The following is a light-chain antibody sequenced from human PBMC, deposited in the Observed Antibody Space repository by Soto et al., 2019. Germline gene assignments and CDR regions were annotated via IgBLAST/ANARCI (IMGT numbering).Light chain of an antibody. CDR1: SSDVGGYNY. Sequence: QSALTQRRSVSGSPGQSVTISCTGTSSDVGGYNYVSWYQQHPGKAPKLMIYDVSKRPSGVPDRFSGSKSGNTASLTISGLQAEDEADYYCCSYAGSYIYVFGTGTKLTVL. CDR2: DVS. CDR3: CSYAGSYIYV. V-gene: IGLV2-11*01. J-gene: IGLJ1*01.